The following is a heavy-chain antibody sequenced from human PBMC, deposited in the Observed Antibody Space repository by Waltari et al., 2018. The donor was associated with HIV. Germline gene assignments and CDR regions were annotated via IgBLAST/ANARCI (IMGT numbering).Heavy chain of an antibody. Sequence: EVQLVESGGGLVQPGGSLRLSCAASGFTFRSYWMHWVRQAPGKGLVWVLRIHSDGSSTSYADVVKGRFTISRDNAKNTLYLEMNSLRAEDTAVYYCARREATVVRGVYYYGMDVWGQGTTVTVSS. V-gene: IGHV3-74*01. J-gene: IGHJ6*02. D-gene: IGHD3-10*01. CDR3: ARREATVVRGVYYYGMDV. CDR1: GFTFRSYW. CDR2: IHSDGSST.